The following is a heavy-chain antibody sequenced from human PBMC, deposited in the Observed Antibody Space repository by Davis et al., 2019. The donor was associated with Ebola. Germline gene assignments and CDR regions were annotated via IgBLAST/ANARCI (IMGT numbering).Heavy chain of an antibody. CDR3: ARAEVNSYDSSGYYYDY. Sequence: PGGSLRLSCAASGFTFTRYSMNWVRQAPGKGLEWVSYISSSSSTIYYADSVKGRFTISRDNAKNSLYLQMNSLRDEDTAVYFCARAEVNSYDSSGYYYDYWGQGTLVTVSS. CDR2: ISSSSSTI. D-gene: IGHD3-22*01. CDR1: GFTFTRYS. J-gene: IGHJ4*02. V-gene: IGHV3-48*02.